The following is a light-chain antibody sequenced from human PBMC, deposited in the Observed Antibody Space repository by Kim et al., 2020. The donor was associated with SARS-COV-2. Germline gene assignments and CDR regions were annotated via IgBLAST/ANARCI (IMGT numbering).Light chain of an antibody. Sequence: PGQSITISCTGTSSDVGSYNLVSWYQQHPGKAPKLMIYEVSKRPSGVSNRFSGSKSGNTASLTISGLQAEDEADYYCCSYAGTVVFGGGTQLTVL. J-gene: IGLJ2*01. CDR3: CSYAGTVV. V-gene: IGLV2-23*02. CDR2: EVS. CDR1: SSDVGSYNL.